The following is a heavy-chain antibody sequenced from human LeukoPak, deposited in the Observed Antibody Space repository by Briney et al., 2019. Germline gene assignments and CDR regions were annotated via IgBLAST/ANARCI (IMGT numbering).Heavy chain of an antibody. J-gene: IGHJ4*02. V-gene: IGHV7-4-1*02. CDR1: GGTFSSYA. CDR2: INTNTGNP. D-gene: IGHD2-15*01. CDR3: ARAPGGSPEDY. Sequence: GASVKVSCKASGGTFSSYAISWVRQAPGQGLEWMGWINTNTGNPTYAQGFTGRFVFSMDTSVSTAYLQISSLKAEDTAVYYCARAPGGSPEDYWGQGTLVTVSS.